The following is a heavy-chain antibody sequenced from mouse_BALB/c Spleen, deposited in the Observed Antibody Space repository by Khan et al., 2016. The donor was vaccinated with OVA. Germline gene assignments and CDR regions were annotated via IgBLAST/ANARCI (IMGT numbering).Heavy chain of an antibody. CDR2: VAPGSGSN. D-gene: IGHD1-1*01. CDR1: GYTFTSYW. V-gene: IGHV1S41*01. CDR3: AISNYYGSSLYAMDY. J-gene: IGHJ4*01. Sequence: DLVKPGASVKLSCKASGYTFTSYWINWIKERPGQGLEWIGRVAPGSGSNSYNEMFKAKATLTIDTSSRTAYIQLSSLSSGDSAVYFCAISNYYGSSLYAMDYWGQGTSVTVSS.